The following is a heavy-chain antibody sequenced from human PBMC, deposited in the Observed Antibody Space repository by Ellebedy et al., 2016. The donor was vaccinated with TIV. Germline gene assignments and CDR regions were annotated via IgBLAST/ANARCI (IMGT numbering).Heavy chain of an antibody. D-gene: IGHD3-10*01. Sequence: MPSETLSLTCTVSGGSISSSSYYWGWLRQPPGKGLEWIGSIYYSGSTYYNPSLKSRVTISVDTSKNQSSLKLNSVTAADTAVYYCARDRNMLRGVVAYWGQGTLVTVSS. CDR2: IYYSGST. V-gene: IGHV4-39*07. CDR1: GGSISSSSYY. J-gene: IGHJ4*02. CDR3: ARDRNMLRGVVAY.